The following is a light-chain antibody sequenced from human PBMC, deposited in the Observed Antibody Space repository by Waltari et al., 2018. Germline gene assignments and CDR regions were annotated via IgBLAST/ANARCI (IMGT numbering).Light chain of an antibody. CDR1: NIGDKS. CDR3: QVWDSSSDHWV. Sequence: SYVLTQPPSLSVAPGQTARITCGGNNIGDKSVHWYQQKPGQAPVLVVYDGTDRPSGIPERCAGSNSGNTATLTISRVEAGDEADYHCQVWDSSSDHWVFGGGTKLTVL. CDR2: DGT. J-gene: IGLJ3*02. V-gene: IGLV3-21*02.